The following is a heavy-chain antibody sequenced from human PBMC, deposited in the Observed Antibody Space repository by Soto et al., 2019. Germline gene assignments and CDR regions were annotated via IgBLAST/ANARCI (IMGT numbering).Heavy chain of an antibody. CDR3: ARGGIVVVVAAISAFDI. Sequence: QVQLVQSGAEVKKPGSSVKVSCKASGGTFSSYAISWVRQSPGQGVEWMGGIIPIFGTANYAQKFQGRVTITADESRSTAYMELSSLRSEDTAVYYCARGGIVVVVAAISAFDIWGQGTMVTVSS. J-gene: IGHJ3*02. D-gene: IGHD2-15*01. CDR1: GGTFSSYA. V-gene: IGHV1-69*01. CDR2: IIPIFGTA.